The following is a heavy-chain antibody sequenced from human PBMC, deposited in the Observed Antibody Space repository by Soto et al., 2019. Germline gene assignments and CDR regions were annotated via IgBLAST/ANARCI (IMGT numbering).Heavy chain of an antibody. Sequence: SETLSLTCAVSGDSLSSGNYSLRWIRQPPGKGLEWIGNIYYLVNTYYNPSLRTRVTISIDKSKSQFSLKLNSVTAADSAVYFCARLEGLATISYYFDFWGPGALVPVSS. CDR2: IYYLVNT. D-gene: IGHD3-9*01. V-gene: IGHV4-30-2*03. CDR1: GDSLSSGNYS. J-gene: IGHJ4*02. CDR3: ARLEGLATISYYFDF.